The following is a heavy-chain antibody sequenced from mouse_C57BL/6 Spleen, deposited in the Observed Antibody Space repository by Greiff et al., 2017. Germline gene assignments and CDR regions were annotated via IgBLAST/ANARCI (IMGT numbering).Heavy chain of an antibody. CDR1: GYTFTSYW. J-gene: IGHJ2*01. D-gene: IGHD1-1*01. V-gene: IGHV1-50*01. CDR3: ASGGKTTLLATDFDY. CDR2: IDPSDSYT. Sequence: VQLQQPGAELVKPGASVKLSCKASGYTFTSYWMQWVKQRPGQGLEWIGAIDPSDSYTNYNQKFKGKATLTVDTSSSTTYMQLSSLTSEDSAVSYFASGGKTTLLATDFDYWGQGTTLTVSS.